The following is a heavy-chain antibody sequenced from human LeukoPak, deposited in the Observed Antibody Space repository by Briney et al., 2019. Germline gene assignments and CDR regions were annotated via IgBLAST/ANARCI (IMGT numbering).Heavy chain of an antibody. J-gene: IGHJ4*02. Sequence: PGGSLILSCAASGFTVSSNYMSWVRQAPGKGLEWVSVIYSGGSTYYADSVKGRFTISRDNSKNTLYLQMNSLRAEDTAVYYCARVITVTTAEYYFDYWGQGTLVTVSS. CDR2: IYSGGST. D-gene: IGHD4-17*01. V-gene: IGHV3-53*01. CDR1: GFTVSSNY. CDR3: ARVITVTTAEYYFDY.